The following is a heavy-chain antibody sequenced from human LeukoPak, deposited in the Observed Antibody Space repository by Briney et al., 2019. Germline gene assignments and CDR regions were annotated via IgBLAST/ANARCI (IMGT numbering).Heavy chain of an antibody. CDR1: GYSFTSYW. D-gene: IGHD6-19*01. CDR3: ARQRKAGTIDGNWFDP. Sequence: GESLKISCKGSGYSFTSYWIGWVRQMPGKGLEWMGIIYPGDSDTGYSPSFQGQVTISADKSISTAYLQWSSLKASDTAMYYCARQRKAGTIDGNWFDPWGQGALVTVSS. V-gene: IGHV5-51*01. J-gene: IGHJ5*02. CDR2: IYPGDSDT.